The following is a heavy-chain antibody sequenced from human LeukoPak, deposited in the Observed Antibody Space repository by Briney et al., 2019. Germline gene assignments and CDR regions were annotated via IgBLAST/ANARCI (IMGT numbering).Heavy chain of an antibody. CDR2: IKQDGSEK. J-gene: IGHJ4*02. CDR3: AKVGVRVPAAVFDC. Sequence: GGSLRLSCAASGFTFSSYWMSWVRQAPGKGLEWVANIKQDGSEKYYVDSVKGRFTISRDNAKNTLYLQMNSLRAEDTAVYYCAKVGVRVPAAVFDCWGQGTLVTVSS. V-gene: IGHV3-7*03. D-gene: IGHD2-2*01. CDR1: GFTFSSYW.